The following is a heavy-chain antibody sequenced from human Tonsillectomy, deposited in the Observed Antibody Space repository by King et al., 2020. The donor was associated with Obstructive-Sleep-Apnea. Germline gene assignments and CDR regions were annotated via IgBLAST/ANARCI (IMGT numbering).Heavy chain of an antibody. Sequence: VQLQESGPGLVKPSQTLSLTCTVSGGSISSGDYYWSWIRQHPGKGLEWIGYISYSGSTHYKPSLTRRVAISVDTPKNQFSLKLTSLTAADTAVYYCARDSPPSKFYYGMDVWGQGTTVTVSS. J-gene: IGHJ6*02. CDR2: ISYSGST. CDR3: ARDSPPSKFYYGMDV. V-gene: IGHV4-31*03. CDR1: GGSISSGDYY.